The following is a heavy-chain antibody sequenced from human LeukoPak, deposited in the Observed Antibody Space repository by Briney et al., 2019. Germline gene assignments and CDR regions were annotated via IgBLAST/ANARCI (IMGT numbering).Heavy chain of an antibody. V-gene: IGHV1-18*01. Sequence: ASVKVSCKASGYTFTSYGTSWVRQAPGQGLEWMGWISAYNGNTNYAQKLQGRVTMTTDTFTSTAYMELRSLRSDDTAVYYCARDVTGTTWADAFDIWGQGTMVTVSS. CDR3: ARDVTGTTWADAFDI. CDR1: GYTFTSYG. J-gene: IGHJ3*02. CDR2: ISAYNGNT. D-gene: IGHD1-20*01.